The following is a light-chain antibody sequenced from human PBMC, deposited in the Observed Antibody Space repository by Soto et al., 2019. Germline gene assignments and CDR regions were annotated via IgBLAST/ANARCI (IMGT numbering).Light chain of an antibody. J-gene: IGKJ2*01. V-gene: IGKV3D-15*01. Sequence: EIVMTQSPATLSVSPGERATLSCRASPSVSSNLAWYQQKPGQAPRLLIYGASTMATGIPARFSGSGSGTEFTLSISSLQSEDFAVYYCQQYNNWPPMYTFGQGTKLEIK. CDR2: GAS. CDR1: PSVSSN. CDR3: QQYNNWPPMYT.